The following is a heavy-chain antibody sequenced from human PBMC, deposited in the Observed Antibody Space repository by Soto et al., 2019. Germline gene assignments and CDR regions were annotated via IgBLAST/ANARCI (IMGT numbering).Heavy chain of an antibody. CDR2: MYYSGST. J-gene: IGHJ4*02. CDR1: GGSITSGGYS. V-gene: IGHV4-31*03. CDR3: ARGYRQSGYSSSWVFDY. D-gene: IGHD6-13*01. Sequence: QVQLRESGPGLVRPSRPLSLPGLFSGGSITSGGYSWTGIGHHPGKGLEWIGYMYYSGSTYYNPFLRSRVIISADTSENHFSLKLSSVTAADTAVYFCARGYRQSGYSSSWVFDYWGQGTLVNVSS.